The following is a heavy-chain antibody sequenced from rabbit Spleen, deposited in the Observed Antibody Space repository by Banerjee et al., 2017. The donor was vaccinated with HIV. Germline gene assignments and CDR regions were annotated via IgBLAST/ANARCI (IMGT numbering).Heavy chain of an antibody. CDR1: GVSFSSSDY. V-gene: IGHV1S40*01. D-gene: IGHD2-1*01. CDR3: ARGSATMTMVITGFYLNL. CDR2: IYSGSSGST. J-gene: IGHJ4*01. Sequence: QSLEESGGDLVKPGASLTLTCIASGVSFSSSDYMCWIRQAPGKGLECIACIYSGSSGSTYYASWAKGRFTISKTSSTTVTLQMTSLTAADTATYFCARGSATMTMVITGFYLNLWGPGTLVTVS.